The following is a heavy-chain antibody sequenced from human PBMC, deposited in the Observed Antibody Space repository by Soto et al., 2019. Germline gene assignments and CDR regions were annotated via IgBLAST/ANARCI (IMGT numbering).Heavy chain of an antibody. CDR3: ARDQLEGNWFDP. CDR2: IYHSGST. CDR1: GGSISSGGYS. Sequence: QLQLQESGSGLVRPSQTLSLTCAVSGGSISSGGYSWNWIRQPPGKGLEWIGYIYHSGSTLYNPSLKRRGTVSGAKAKNHFSLRLYSVTAADMGVYYCARDQLEGNWFDPWGQGTRVNVSP. D-gene: IGHD1-1*01. J-gene: IGHJ5*02. V-gene: IGHV4-30-2*01.